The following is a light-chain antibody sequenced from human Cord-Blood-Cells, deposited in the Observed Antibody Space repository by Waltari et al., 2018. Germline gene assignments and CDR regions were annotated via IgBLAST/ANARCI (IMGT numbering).Light chain of an antibody. CDR1: SSDVGGYNL. Sequence: QSALTQPASVSGSPGQSITISCTGTSSDVGGYNLVSWYQQHPGKAPKLMIYEGSKRPSGVSNRLSGSKSGNTASLTISGLQAEDEADYYCCSYAGSSTLGVFGGGTKLTVL. CDR2: EGS. CDR3: CSYAGSSTLGV. V-gene: IGLV2-23*01. J-gene: IGLJ2*01.